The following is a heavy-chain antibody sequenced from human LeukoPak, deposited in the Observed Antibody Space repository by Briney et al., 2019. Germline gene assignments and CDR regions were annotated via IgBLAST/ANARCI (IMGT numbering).Heavy chain of an antibody. CDR2: IIPIFGTA. Sequence: SVKVSCKASGGTFSSYAISWVRQAPGQGLEWMGGIIPIFGTANYAQKFQGRVTITADESTSTAYMELSSLRSEDTAVYYCAREDDSSGYSLGYFDYWGQGTLVTVSS. CDR1: GGTFSSYA. D-gene: IGHD3-22*01. J-gene: IGHJ4*02. V-gene: IGHV1-69*01. CDR3: AREDDSSGYSLGYFDY.